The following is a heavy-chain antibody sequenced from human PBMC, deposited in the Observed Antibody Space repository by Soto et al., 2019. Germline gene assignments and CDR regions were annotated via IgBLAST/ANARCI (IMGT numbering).Heavy chain of an antibody. D-gene: IGHD4-17*01. CDR3: AKDLYYGDYALDS. CDR1: GFTFSSYG. V-gene: IGHV3-30*18. CDR2: ISYDGSNK. Sequence: QVQLVESGGGVVQPGRSLRLSCAASGFTFSSYGMHWVRQAPGKGLEWVAVISYDGSNKYYADSVKGRFTISRDNSKNTLYLQMNSLRAEDTAVYYCAKDLYYGDYALDSWGQGTLVTVSS. J-gene: IGHJ4*02.